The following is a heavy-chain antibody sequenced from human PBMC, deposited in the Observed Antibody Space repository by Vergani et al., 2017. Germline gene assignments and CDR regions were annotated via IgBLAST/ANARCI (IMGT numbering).Heavy chain of an antibody. Sequence: EVQLVESGGGLVKPGGSLRLSCAASGLTFSSYSMNWVRQAPGKGLEWVSSISSSSSFIYYADSVKGRFTISRDNAKNSLYLQMNSLRAEDTAVYYCARDMVWRHGGGAFDIWGQGTMVTVSS. V-gene: IGHV3-21*01. CDR1: GLTFSSYS. J-gene: IGHJ3*02. D-gene: IGHD2-15*01. CDR2: ISSSSSFI. CDR3: ARDMVWRHGGGAFDI.